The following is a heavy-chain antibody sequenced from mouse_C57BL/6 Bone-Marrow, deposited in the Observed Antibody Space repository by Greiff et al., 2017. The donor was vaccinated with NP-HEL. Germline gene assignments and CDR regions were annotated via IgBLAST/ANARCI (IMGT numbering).Heavy chain of an antibody. CDR1: GYTFTSYW. Sequence: VQLQQPGTELVKPGASVKLSCKASGYTFTSYWMHWVKQRPGQGLEWIGNINPSNGGTNYNEKFKSKATLTVDKSSSTAYMQLSSLTSEDSAVYYCASDDGYYFWYFDVWGTGTTVTVSS. V-gene: IGHV1-53*01. CDR3: ASDDGYYFWYFDV. D-gene: IGHD2-3*01. J-gene: IGHJ1*03. CDR2: INPSNGGT.